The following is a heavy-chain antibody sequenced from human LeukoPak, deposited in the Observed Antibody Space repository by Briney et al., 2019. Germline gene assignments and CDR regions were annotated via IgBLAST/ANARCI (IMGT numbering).Heavy chain of an antibody. J-gene: IGHJ4*02. CDR3: ARDGPWIQLWLPSRGYFDY. CDR1: GFTFSSYA. Sequence: GGSLRLSCAASGFTFSSYAMHWVRQAPGKGLEWVAVISYDGSNKYYADSVKGRFTISRDNSKNTLYLQMNSLRAEDTAVYYCARDGPWIQLWLPSRGYFDYWGQGTLVTVSS. V-gene: IGHV3-30-3*01. CDR2: ISYDGSNK. D-gene: IGHD5-18*01.